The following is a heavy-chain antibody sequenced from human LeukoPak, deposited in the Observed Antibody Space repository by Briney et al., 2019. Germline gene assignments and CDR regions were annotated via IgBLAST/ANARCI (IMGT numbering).Heavy chain of an antibody. J-gene: IGHJ6*02. CDR2: INHSGST. Sequence: SETLSLTCAVYGGSFSGYYWSWIRQPPGKGLEWIGEINHSGSTNYNPSLKSRVTTSVDTSKNQFSPKLSSVTAADTAVYYCARGPTTTSALYYYYYGMDVWGQGTTVTVSS. D-gene: IGHD4-17*01. CDR1: GGSFSGYY. CDR3: ARGPTTTSALYYYYYGMDV. V-gene: IGHV4-34*01.